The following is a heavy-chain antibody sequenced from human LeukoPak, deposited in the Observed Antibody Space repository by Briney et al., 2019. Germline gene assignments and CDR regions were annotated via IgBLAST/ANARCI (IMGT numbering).Heavy chain of an antibody. Sequence: GGPLRLSCAASGFTFSSYWMSWVRQAPGKGLEGVANMKQDGSEKYYVDSVKGRFTISRDNAKNSLYLQMNYLRAEDTAVYYCARGGTYYYDSRENYFDYWGQGTLVTVSS. J-gene: IGHJ4*02. CDR3: ARGGTYYYDSRENYFDY. CDR2: MKQDGSEK. V-gene: IGHV3-7*01. CDR1: GFTFSSYW. D-gene: IGHD3-22*01.